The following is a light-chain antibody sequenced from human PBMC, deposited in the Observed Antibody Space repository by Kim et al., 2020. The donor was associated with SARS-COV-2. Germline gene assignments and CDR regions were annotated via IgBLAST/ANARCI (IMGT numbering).Light chain of an antibody. CDR3: ASWNDGLSGPV. CDR1: RSDIGSTT. Sequence: GRRVTISCSGGRSDIGSTTVNWYQQLPGKSPRVVIYSNDKRPSGVPGRFSGSRSGTSASLAISGLQSDDEADYFCASWNDGLSGPVFGGGTQLTVL. CDR2: SND. J-gene: IGLJ2*01. V-gene: IGLV1-44*01.